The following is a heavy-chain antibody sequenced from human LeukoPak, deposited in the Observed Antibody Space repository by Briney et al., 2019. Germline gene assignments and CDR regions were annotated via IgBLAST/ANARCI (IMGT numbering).Heavy chain of an antibody. CDR2: IYPGDSDT. CDR1: GYIFSTYW. D-gene: IGHD2-2*01. V-gene: IGHV5-51*01. CDR3: ARPGYCSTTRCPGLDV. J-gene: IGHJ6*02. Sequence: GESLKISCKGSGYIFSTYWIGWVRQMPGKGLEWMGIIYPGDSDTRYSPSFQGQVTISTDRSSTAYLEWNSVKASDTATYYCARPGYCSTTRCPGLDVWGQGTTVTVS.